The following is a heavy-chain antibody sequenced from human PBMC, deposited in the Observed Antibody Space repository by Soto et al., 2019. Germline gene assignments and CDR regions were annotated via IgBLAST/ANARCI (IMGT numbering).Heavy chain of an antibody. D-gene: IGHD4-17*01. J-gene: IGHJ4*02. CDR2: INWKRGTI. CDR1: GFTFADYA. V-gene: IGHV3-9*01. Sequence: EVQLVESGGGFIQPGRSLRLSCAARGFTFADYAMNWVRQAPGKGLEWVSGINWKRGTIGYADSVKGRFTISRDNARKSLYLQMNSLRAEDTAVYYCAKDKGRIRWMHVFDYWGQGSLVTVSS. CDR3: AKDKGRIRWMHVFDY.